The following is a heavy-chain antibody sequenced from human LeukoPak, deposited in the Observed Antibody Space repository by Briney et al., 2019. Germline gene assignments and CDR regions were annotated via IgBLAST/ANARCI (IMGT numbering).Heavy chain of an antibody. V-gene: IGHV3-30*18. CDR1: GFTFSSYG. Sequence: GGSLRLSCAASGFTFSSYGMHWVRQAPGKGLEWVAVISYDGSNKYYADSVKGRFTISRDNSKNTLYLQMNSLRAEDTAVYYCAKDGSRGYYYSGRGVWGQGTTVTVSS. J-gene: IGHJ6*02. D-gene: IGHD3-10*01. CDR2: ISYDGSNK. CDR3: AKDGSRGYYYSGRGV.